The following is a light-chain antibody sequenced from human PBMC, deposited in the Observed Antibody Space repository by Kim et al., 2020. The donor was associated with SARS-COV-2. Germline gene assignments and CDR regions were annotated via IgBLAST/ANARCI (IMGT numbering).Light chain of an antibody. J-gene: IGLJ3*02. CDR3: AAWDDSLNGWV. CDR1: SSNIGSNP. V-gene: IGLV1-44*01. Sequence: GQRVTIACCGSSSNIGSNPVNWYQQLPGTAPKLLIYSNNQRPSGVPDRFSGSKSGTSASLAISGLQSEDEADYYCAAWDDSLNGWVFGGGTQLTVL. CDR2: SNN.